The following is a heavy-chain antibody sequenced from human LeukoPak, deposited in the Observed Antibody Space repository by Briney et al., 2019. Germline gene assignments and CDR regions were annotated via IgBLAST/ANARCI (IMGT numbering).Heavy chain of an antibody. CDR2: INQEGSEK. CDR3: ARDGGPFDS. CDR1: GFTFNKYW. D-gene: IGHD2-15*01. J-gene: IGHJ4*02. Sequence: GGALRLSCAASGFTFNKYWMSWVGQAPGKGVEGVANINQEGSEKYYVASVKGRFTISRDNAKKSLYLQMNSLRAEDTAVYYCARDGGPFDSWGQGTLVTASS. V-gene: IGHV3-7*01.